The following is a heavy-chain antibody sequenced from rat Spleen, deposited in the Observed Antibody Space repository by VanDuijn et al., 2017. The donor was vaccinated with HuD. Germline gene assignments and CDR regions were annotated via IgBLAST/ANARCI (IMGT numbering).Heavy chain of an antibody. CDR1: GFTFNDHF. J-gene: IGHJ2*01. CDR3: ARRHYGYTDYFDY. Sequence: EVQLVESGGGLVQPGRSLKLSCAASGFTFNDHFMAWVRQAPTKGLEWVATISYDGSNTYYRDSVKGRFTISRDNAKNTLFLQMDSLRSDDTATYYCARRHYGYTDYFDYWGQGVMVTVSS. CDR2: ISYDGSNT. V-gene: IGHV5-29*01. D-gene: IGHD1-9*01.